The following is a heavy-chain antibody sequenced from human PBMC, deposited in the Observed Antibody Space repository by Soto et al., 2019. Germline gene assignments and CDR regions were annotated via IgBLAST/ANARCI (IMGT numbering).Heavy chain of an antibody. CDR2: IVVVSGST. Sequence: SVKVSCKASGFDLGSFGIQFLRQTRGRGLEWIGWIVVVSGSTNYARQFQGRVAISRDMSSSTAYLDLYDLKSDDTAVYFCSADHPHMAMGWPVWGQGTTATVSS. CDR3: SADHPHMAMGWPV. J-gene: IGHJ6*02. CDR1: GFDLGSFG. V-gene: IGHV1-58*02. D-gene: IGHD1-26*01.